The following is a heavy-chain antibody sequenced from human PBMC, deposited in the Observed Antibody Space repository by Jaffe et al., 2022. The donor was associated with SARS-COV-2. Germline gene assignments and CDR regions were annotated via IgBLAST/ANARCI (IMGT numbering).Heavy chain of an antibody. CDR1: GFSFDATSGFTFDDYA. CDR3: ALGENYDGAFDS. J-gene: IGHJ4*02. D-gene: IGHD3-22*01. V-gene: IGHV3-9*01. Sequence: EVQLVESGGDLLQPGRSLRLSCVASGFSFDATSGFTFDDYALHWVRQAPGKGLEWVSGISWNSGKIEYADSVKGRFTISRDNAKNSLFLQMNTLRPEDTALYYCALGENYDGAFDSWGRGTLVTVS. CDR2: ISWNSGKI.